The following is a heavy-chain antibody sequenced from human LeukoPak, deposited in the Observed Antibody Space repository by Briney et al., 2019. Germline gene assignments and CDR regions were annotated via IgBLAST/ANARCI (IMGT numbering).Heavy chain of an antibody. J-gene: IGHJ4*02. Sequence: PSETLSLTCPVSGGSPSSYYWSWIRQPPGKGLEWIGYIYYSGSTNYNPSLKSRVTISVDTSKNQFSLKLSSVTAADTAVYYCARDLGDGYKSDWGQGTLVTVSS. CDR2: IYYSGST. D-gene: IGHD5-24*01. CDR3: ARDLGDGYKSD. V-gene: IGHV4-59*01. CDR1: GGSPSSYY.